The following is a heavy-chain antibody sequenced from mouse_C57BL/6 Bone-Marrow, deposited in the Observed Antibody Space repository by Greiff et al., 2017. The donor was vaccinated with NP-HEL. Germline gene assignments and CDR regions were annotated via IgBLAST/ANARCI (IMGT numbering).Heavy chain of an antibody. CDR2: IDPENGDT. CDR1: GFNIKDDY. V-gene: IGHV14-4*01. Sequence: VQLQQSGAELVRPGASVKLSCTASGFNIKDDYMHWVKQRPEQGLEWIGWIDPENGDTEYASKFQGKATITADTSSNTAYLQLSSLTSEDTAVYYCTTVDGYGDWYFDVWGTGTTVTVSS. J-gene: IGHJ1*03. CDR3: TTVDGYGDWYFDV. D-gene: IGHD2-2*01.